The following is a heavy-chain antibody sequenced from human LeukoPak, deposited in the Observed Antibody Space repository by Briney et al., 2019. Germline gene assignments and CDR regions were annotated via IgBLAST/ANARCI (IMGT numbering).Heavy chain of an antibody. J-gene: IGHJ4*02. Sequence: SETLSLTCTVSGDSINSLDLWSWVRQPPGKGLEWIGEMYLSGTTHSNPSVKSRVTISIDKSKNQFFLNLSSVTAADTAVYYCAGLVGRYSSGLYYYYFDYWGQGTPVTVSS. CDR2: MYLSGTT. CDR3: AGLVGRYSSGLYYYYFDY. CDR1: GDSINSLDL. V-gene: IGHV4-4*02. D-gene: IGHD3-22*01.